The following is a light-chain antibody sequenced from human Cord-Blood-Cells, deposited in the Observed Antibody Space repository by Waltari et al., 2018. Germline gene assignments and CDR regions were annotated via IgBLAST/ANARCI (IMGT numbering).Light chain of an antibody. CDR1: SSNIGSNY. CDR2: RNN. J-gene: IGLJ3*02. Sequence: QSLLTQPPSASGTPGQRVTISCSGSSSNIGSNYVYWYQQRPGTAPKLLIYRNNQRPSGVPDRFSGSKSGTSASLAISGLRSEDAADYYCAAWDDSLSGWVFGGGTKLTVL. CDR3: AAWDDSLSGWV. V-gene: IGLV1-47*01.